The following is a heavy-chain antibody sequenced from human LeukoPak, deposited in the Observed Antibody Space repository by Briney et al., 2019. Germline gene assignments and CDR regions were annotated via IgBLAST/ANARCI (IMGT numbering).Heavy chain of an antibody. Sequence: GGSLRLSCTASGFTFSSYSMNWVRQAPGKGLEWVSAISGSGGSTYYADSVKGRLTVSRDNSKNTLYLQMNSLRAEDTAVYYCANDGAYYDSNTDAFDIWGQGTMVTVSS. CDR1: GFTFSSYS. CDR3: ANDGAYYDSNTDAFDI. J-gene: IGHJ3*02. V-gene: IGHV3-23*01. CDR2: ISGSGGST. D-gene: IGHD3-22*01.